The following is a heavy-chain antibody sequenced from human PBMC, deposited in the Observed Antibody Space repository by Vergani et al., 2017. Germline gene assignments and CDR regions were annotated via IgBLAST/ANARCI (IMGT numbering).Heavy chain of an antibody. V-gene: IGHV1-2*04. CDR3: ARDRPGEEYSSSCGMDV. D-gene: IGHD6-6*01. CDR1: GYTFTGYY. CDR2: INPNSGGT. J-gene: IGHJ6*02. Sequence: QVQLVQSGAEVKKPGASVKVSCKASGYTFTGYYMHWVRQAPGQGLEWMGWINPNSGGTNYAQKFQGWVTMTRDTSISTAYMELSRLRSDDTAVYYDARDRPGEEYSSSCGMDVWGQGTTVTVSS.